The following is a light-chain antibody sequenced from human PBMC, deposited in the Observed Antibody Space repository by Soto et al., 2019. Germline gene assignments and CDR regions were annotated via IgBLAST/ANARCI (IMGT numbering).Light chain of an antibody. CDR1: SSDVGGYNY. Sequence: QSVLTQPASVSGSPGQSITISCTGTSSDVGGYNYVSWYQQHPGKAPKLMIYEVSNRPSGVSNRFSGSKSGHTASLTISGLQSEGEADYFCTSYTSSSTLDVFGTGTKVTVL. V-gene: IGLV2-14*01. CDR3: TSYTSSSTLDV. CDR2: EVS. J-gene: IGLJ1*01.